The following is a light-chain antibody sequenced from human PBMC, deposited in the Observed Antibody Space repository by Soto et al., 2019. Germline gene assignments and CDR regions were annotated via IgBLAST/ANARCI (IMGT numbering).Light chain of an antibody. V-gene: IGKV1-5*03. CDR3: QHYKTYSPWT. J-gene: IGKJ1*01. CDR1: QSISDR. Sequence: DIQMTQSPSTLSASVGDRVTITCRASQSISDRLAWYQQKPGEAPKLLMYKASTLESGVPSRFSGSGSGTEFTLTISSLQPDDFATYYCQHYKTYSPWTFGQGTKVDIK. CDR2: KAS.